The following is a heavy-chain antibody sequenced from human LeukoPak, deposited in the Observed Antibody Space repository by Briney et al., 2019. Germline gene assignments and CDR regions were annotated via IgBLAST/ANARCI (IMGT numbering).Heavy chain of an antibody. CDR2: INHSGST. J-gene: IGHJ6*02. CDR1: GGSFSGYY. Sequence: PSETLSLTCAVYGGSFSGYYWSWIRQPPGKGLEWIGEINHSGSTNYNPSLKSRVTISVDTSKNQFSLKLSSVTAADTAVYYCARVPLRGYSCGYTYYYYYGMDVWGQGTTVTVSS. CDR3: ARVPLRGYSCGYTYYYYYGMDV. D-gene: IGHD5-18*01. V-gene: IGHV4-34*01.